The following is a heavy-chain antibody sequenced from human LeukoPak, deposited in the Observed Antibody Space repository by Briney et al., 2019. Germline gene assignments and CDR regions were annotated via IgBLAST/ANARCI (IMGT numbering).Heavy chain of an antibody. CDR2: INWNGGGT. Sequence: PGRSLRLSCAATGFTFKDYGMHWVRQPPGKGLEWVSSINWNGGGTDYADSVKGRVTISRDNAKNSLYLQLSSLRPEDTALYYCAKHMRATNTYSFFGLDVWGQGTTVTVSS. V-gene: IGHV3-9*01. D-gene: IGHD1-26*01. CDR1: GFTFKDYG. CDR3: AKHMRATNTYSFFGLDV. J-gene: IGHJ6*02.